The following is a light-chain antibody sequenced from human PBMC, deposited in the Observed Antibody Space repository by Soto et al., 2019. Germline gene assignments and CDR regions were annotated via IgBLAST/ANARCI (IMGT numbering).Light chain of an antibody. J-gene: IGKJ2*01. Sequence: DIVMTQSPDSLAVSLGERANINCKSSQRVLNSSTNKNYLVWYQQRPGQPPRVLIYWASTRDSGVPDRFSGSGSGTEFTLTISSLQAEDVAVYYCQQYNHSHPTFGQGTKLEIK. V-gene: IGKV4-1*01. CDR2: WAS. CDR1: QRVLNSSTNKNY. CDR3: QQYNHSHPT.